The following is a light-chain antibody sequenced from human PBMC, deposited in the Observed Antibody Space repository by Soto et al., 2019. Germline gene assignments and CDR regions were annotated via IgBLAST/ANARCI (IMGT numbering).Light chain of an antibody. CDR3: SSYTSSSTRV. Sequence: QSGLTQPAAVAGSPGQSITFYCTGTSSDVGGYNYVSWYQQHPGKAPKLMIYDVSNRPSGVSNRFSGSKSGNTASLTISGLQAEDEADYYCSSYTSSSTRVFGTGTKVTVL. V-gene: IGLV2-14*01. CDR1: SSDVGGYNY. CDR2: DVS. J-gene: IGLJ1*01.